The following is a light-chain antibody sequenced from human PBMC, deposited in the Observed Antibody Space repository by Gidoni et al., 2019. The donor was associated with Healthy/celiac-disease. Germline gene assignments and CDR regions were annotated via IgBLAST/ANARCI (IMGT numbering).Light chain of an antibody. CDR1: QSVSSN. Sequence: EIVMTQSPATLSVSPGERATLSCRASQSVSSNLAWYQQKPGQAPRLLIYGASTRATGIPARFSGSGSGTKFTLTISSLQSEDFAVYYCQQYNNWPPWTFXXXTKVEIK. J-gene: IGKJ1*01. V-gene: IGKV3-15*01. CDR2: GAS. CDR3: QQYNNWPPWT.